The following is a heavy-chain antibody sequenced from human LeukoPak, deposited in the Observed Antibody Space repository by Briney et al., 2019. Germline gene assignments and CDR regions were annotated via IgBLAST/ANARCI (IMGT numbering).Heavy chain of an antibody. CDR3: ARSRGYSYGLRY. Sequence: PGGSLRLSCAASGFTFSSYSVNWVRQAPGKGLEWIGEINHSGSTNYNPSLKSRVTISVDTSKNQFSLKLSSVTAADTAVYYCARSRGYSYGLRYWGQGTLVTVSS. CDR1: GFTFSSYS. V-gene: IGHV4-34*01. CDR2: INHSGST. J-gene: IGHJ4*02. D-gene: IGHD5-18*01.